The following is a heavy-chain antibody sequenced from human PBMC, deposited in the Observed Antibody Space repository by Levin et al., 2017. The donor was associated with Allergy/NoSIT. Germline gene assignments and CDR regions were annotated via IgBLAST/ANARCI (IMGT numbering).Heavy chain of an antibody. Sequence: ASVKVSCKASGYTFTSYAMNWVRPAPGQGLEWMGWINTNTGNPTYAQGFTGRFVFSLDTSVSTAYLQISSLKAEDTAVYYCARDRFPRLRYFDWLSPYDAFDIWGQGTMVTVSS. J-gene: IGHJ3*02. CDR3: ARDRFPRLRYFDWLSPYDAFDI. CDR2: INTNTGNP. V-gene: IGHV7-4-1*02. D-gene: IGHD3-9*01. CDR1: GYTFTSYA.